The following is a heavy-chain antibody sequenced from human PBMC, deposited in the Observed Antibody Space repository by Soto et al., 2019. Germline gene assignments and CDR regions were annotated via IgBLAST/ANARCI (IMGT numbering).Heavy chain of an antibody. V-gene: IGHV3-48*02. CDR3: AGDSAYAFDI. Sequence: EVQLVESGGGLVQPGGSLRLSCAASGFTFNTYPMKWVRQAPGKGLEWISYISASTTFISYADSVRGRFAISRDNAENSLYLQMNSLRDEDTAVYYCAGDSAYAFDIWGQGTMVTVSS. CDR2: ISASTTFI. J-gene: IGHJ3*02. D-gene: IGHD2-21*01. CDR1: GFTFNTYP.